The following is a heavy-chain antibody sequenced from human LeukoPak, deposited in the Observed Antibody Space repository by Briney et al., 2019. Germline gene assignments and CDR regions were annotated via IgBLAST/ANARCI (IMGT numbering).Heavy chain of an antibody. Sequence: GGSLRLSCAASGFTFSDYYMGWIRQAPGKGLEWVSYISSSGSTIYYADSVKGRFTISRDNAKNSLYLQMNTLRAEDTAVYYCAKDILAAGLFFDYWGQGTLVTVSS. V-gene: IGHV3-11*01. D-gene: IGHD6-13*01. CDR1: GFTFSDYY. CDR2: ISSSGSTI. CDR3: AKDILAAGLFFDY. J-gene: IGHJ4*02.